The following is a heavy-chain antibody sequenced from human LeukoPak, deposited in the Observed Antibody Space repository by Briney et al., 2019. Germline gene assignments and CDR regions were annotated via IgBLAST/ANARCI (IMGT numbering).Heavy chain of an antibody. CDR2: INPNSGGT. CDR1: GYTFNGHY. J-gene: IGHJ3*02. D-gene: IGHD1-1*01. V-gene: IGHV1-2*06. CDR3: ARDGLGTDAFDI. Sequence: ASVKVSCKASGYTFNGHYMHWVRQAPGQGLEWMGRINPNSGGTKYAQKFQGRVTMTRDTSISTAYMELSRLRSDDTAVYYCARDGLGTDAFDIWGQGTMVTVSS.